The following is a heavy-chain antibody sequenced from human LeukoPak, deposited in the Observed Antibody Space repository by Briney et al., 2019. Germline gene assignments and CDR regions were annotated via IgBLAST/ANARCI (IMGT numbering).Heavy chain of an antibody. CDR2: TSTSGGSA. V-gene: IGHV3-23*01. CDR3: ARYSGSYYYPPAWDL. CDR1: GFTFSNNA. Sequence: PGGSLRLSCAASGFTFSNNAMSRVRQAPGKGLEWVSATSTSGGSAYYADSVKGRFTISRDNSKNTLYLQMDSLRADDTAVYYCARYSGSYYYPPAWDLWGQGTLVTVSS. J-gene: IGHJ4*02. D-gene: IGHD1-26*01.